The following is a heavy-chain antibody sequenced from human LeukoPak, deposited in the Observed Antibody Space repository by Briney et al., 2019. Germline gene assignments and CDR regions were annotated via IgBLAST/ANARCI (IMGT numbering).Heavy chain of an antibody. Sequence: ASVKVSCKASGYTFNRYYIQWVRQAPGQGLEWMGWINPRSGGTKYAQKFQGRVTMTRDTSISTAYMELSSLISDDTAVYYCARDVFAEYNTHHKFDPWGQGTLVTVSS. CDR3: ARDVFAEYNTHHKFDP. CDR1: GYTFNRYY. V-gene: IGHV1-2*02. J-gene: IGHJ5*02. CDR2: INPRSGGT. D-gene: IGHD1-14*01.